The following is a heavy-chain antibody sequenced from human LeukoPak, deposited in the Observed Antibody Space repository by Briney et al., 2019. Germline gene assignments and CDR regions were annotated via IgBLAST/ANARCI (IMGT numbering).Heavy chain of an antibody. V-gene: IGHV3-48*03. CDR1: GFTFSSYE. J-gene: IGHJ5*02. CDR2: ISSSGSTM. Sequence: GGSLRLSCAASGFTFSSYEMNWVRQAPGKGLAWISYISSSGSTMYYADSVKGRFTISRDNSKNTLYLQMNSLRAEDTAVYYCAKEVLYCSSTSCSTGFDPWGQGTLVTVSS. D-gene: IGHD2-2*02. CDR3: AKEVLYCSSTSCSTGFDP.